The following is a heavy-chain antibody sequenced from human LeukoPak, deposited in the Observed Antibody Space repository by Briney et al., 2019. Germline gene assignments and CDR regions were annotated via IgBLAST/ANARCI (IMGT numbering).Heavy chain of an antibody. Sequence: PGGSLRLSCAASGFTFSSYAMSWVRQAPGKGLEWVSAISGSGGSTYYADSVKGRFTISRDNSKNTLYLQMNSLRAEDPAVYYCAKAQRPNSGYLGFLVDYWGQGTLVTGSS. CDR1: GFTFSSYA. CDR3: AKAQRPNSGYLGFLVDY. J-gene: IGHJ4*02. V-gene: IGHV3-23*01. D-gene: IGHD5-12*01. CDR2: ISGSGGST.